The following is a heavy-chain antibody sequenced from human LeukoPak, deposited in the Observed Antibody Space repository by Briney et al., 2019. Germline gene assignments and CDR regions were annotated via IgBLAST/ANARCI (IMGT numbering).Heavy chain of an antibody. J-gene: IGHJ4*02. CDR2: ISSSSSTI. Sequence: GGSLRLSCAASGFTFSSYSMNWVRQAPGKGLEWVSYISSSSSTIYYADSVKGRFTISRDNAKNSLYLQMNSLRAEDTAVYYCARGRQLWLDYFDYWGQGTLVTVSS. D-gene: IGHD5-18*01. CDR3: ARGRQLWLDYFDY. CDR1: GFTFSSYS. V-gene: IGHV3-48*01.